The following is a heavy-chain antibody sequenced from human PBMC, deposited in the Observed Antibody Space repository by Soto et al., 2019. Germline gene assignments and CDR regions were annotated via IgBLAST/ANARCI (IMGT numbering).Heavy chain of an antibody. CDR2: IYYSGST. CDR3: ARTAAGTGFDY. CDR1: GGSISSYY. J-gene: IGHJ4*02. D-gene: IGHD6-13*01. V-gene: IGHV4-59*01. Sequence: EPLSLTCTVSGGSISSYYWSWIRQPPGKGLEWIGYIYYSGSTNYNPSLKSRVTISVDTSKNQFSLKLSSVTAADTAVYYCARTAAGTGFDYWGQGTLVTVSS.